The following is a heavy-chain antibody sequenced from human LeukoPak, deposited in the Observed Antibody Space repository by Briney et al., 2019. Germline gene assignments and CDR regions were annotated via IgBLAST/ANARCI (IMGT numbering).Heavy chain of an antibody. CDR1: GFTVSTNY. J-gene: IGHJ4*02. CDR3: ARESNSGYYLSY. CDR2: IYSGGRT. D-gene: IGHD3-22*01. Sequence: PGGSLRLSCAASGFTVSTNYMSWVRQAPGKGLEWVSVIYSGGRTYYADSVKGRFTISRDNYKNTLYPQMNSLRAEDTALYYCARESNSGYYLSYWGQGTQVAVSS. V-gene: IGHV3-66*01.